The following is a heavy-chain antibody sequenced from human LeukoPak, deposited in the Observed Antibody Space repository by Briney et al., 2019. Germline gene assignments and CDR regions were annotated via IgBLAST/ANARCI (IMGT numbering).Heavy chain of an antibody. V-gene: IGHV3-53*01. J-gene: IGHJ4*02. Sequence: PGGSLXLSCAASGFPVSSNYMSWVRQAXGKGLEGGSVIYSSIGTDYADSVKGRFTISRDNSKNTVYLQMNSLRAEDTAVYYCAKDDGLTGIDYWGQGTLVTVSS. D-gene: IGHD7-27*01. CDR1: GFPVSSNY. CDR3: AKDDGLTGIDY. CDR2: IYSSIGT.